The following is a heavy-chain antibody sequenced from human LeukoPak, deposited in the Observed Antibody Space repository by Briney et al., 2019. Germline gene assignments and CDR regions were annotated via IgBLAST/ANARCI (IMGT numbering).Heavy chain of an antibody. D-gene: IGHD3-3*01. CDR1: GGSFSGYY. Sequence: PSETLSLTCAVYGGSFSGYYWSWIRQPPGKGLEWIGEINHSGSTNYNPSLKSRVTISVDTSKNQFSLKLNSVTAADTAVYYCAGRILEWLRPFDYWGQGTLVTVSS. CDR3: AGRILEWLRPFDY. V-gene: IGHV4-34*01. CDR2: INHSGST. J-gene: IGHJ4*02.